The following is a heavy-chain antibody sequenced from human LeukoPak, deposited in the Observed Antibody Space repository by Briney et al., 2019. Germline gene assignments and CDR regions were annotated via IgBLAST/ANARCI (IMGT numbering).Heavy chain of an antibody. V-gene: IGHV3-23*01. D-gene: IGHD6-19*01. CDR3: AKDLPVAGPFYYFDY. CDR1: GFTFSSYA. J-gene: IGHJ4*02. CDR2: ISGSGGST. Sequence: PGGSLRLFCAASGFTFSSYAMSWVRQAPGKGLEWASAISGSGGSTYYADSVKGRFTISRDNSKNTLYLQMNSLRAEDTAVYYCAKDLPVAGPFYYFDYWGQGTLVTVSS.